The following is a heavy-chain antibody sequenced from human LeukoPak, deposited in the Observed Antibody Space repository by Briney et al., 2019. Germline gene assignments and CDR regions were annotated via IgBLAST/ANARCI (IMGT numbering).Heavy chain of an antibody. J-gene: IGHJ4*02. Sequence: GGSLRLSCAASGFTFSNFEMTWVRQAPEKGLELVSYISSSGSAIYYGDSVKGRFTISRDNAKNSLYLQMNNLRAEDTAVYYCARRHHFGFLDSWGQGTLVTVSS. V-gene: IGHV3-48*03. CDR3: ARRHHFGFLDS. D-gene: IGHD3-10*01. CDR1: GFTFSNFE. CDR2: ISSSGSAI.